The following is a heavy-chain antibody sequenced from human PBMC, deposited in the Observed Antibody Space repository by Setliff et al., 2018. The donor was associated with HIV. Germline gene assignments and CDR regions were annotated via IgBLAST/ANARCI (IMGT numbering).Heavy chain of an antibody. D-gene: IGHD2-2*01. J-gene: IGHJ5*02. CDR3: ARDFGGYCSSMSCPGLFDP. Sequence: TFSNYGMSWVRQAPGQGLEWMGGIIPISGTANYAQKFQGRVTITTDESTSTAYMELSGLRSEDTAVYYCARDFGGYCSSMSCPGLFDPWGQGTLVTVSS. V-gene: IGHV1-69*05. CDR2: IIPISGTA. CDR1: TFSNYG.